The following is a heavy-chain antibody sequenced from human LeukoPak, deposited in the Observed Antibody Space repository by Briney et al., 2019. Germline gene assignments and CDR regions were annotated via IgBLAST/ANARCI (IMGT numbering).Heavy chain of an antibody. V-gene: IGHV4-30-4*01. CDR3: ASTTVVTPDAFDI. CDR2: IYYSGST. D-gene: IGHD4-23*01. J-gene: IGHJ3*02. Sequence: PSETLSLTCTVSGGFISSGDYYWSWIRQPPGKGLEWIGYIYYSGSTYYNPSLKSRVTISVDTSKNQFSLKLSSVTAADTAVYYCASTTVVTPDAFDIWGQGTMVTVSS. CDR1: GGFISSGDYY.